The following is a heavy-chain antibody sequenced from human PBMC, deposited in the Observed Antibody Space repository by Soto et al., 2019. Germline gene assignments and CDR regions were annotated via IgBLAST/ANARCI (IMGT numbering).Heavy chain of an antibody. CDR2: INPNSGGT. V-gene: IGHV1-2*04. CDR3: ARVDGTGGGWFDP. CDR1: GYTFTGYY. D-gene: IGHD3-16*01. J-gene: IGHJ5*02. Sequence: ASVKVSCKASGYTFTGYYMHWVRQAPGQGLEWMGWINPNSGGTNYAQKFQGWVTMTRDTSISKAYMELSRLRSDDTAVYYCARVDGTGGGWFDPWGQGTLVTVSS.